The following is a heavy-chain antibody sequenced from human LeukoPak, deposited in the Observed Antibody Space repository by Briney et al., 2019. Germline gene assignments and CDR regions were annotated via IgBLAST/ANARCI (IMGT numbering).Heavy chain of an antibody. J-gene: IGHJ4*02. Sequence: GGSLRLSCAASGFTFSLYTMSWVRQAPRKGLEWVSAISGSGGSTYYADSVKGRFTISRDNSKNTLYLQMNSLRAEDTAVYYCAKDMYYDSSGYYVDYWGQGTLVTVSS. V-gene: IGHV3-23*01. CDR2: ISGSGGST. CDR1: GFTFSLYT. D-gene: IGHD3-22*01. CDR3: AKDMYYDSSGYYVDY.